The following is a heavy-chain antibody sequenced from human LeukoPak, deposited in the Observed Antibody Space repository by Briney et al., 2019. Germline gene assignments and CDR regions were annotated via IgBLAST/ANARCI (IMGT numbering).Heavy chain of an antibody. J-gene: IGHJ5*02. CDR3: ARGRLTRFDP. V-gene: IGHV4-31*03. Sequence: SETLSLTCTVSGGSISSGGYYWSWIRQHPGKGLEWIGYIHYSGSTHYNPSLKSRVTISADTSKNRFSLKPSSVTAADTAVYFCARGRLTRFDPWGQGTLVTVSS. CDR2: IHYSGST. CDR1: GGSISSGGYY.